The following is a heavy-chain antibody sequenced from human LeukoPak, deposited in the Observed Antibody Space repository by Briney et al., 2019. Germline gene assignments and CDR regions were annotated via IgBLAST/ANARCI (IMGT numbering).Heavy chain of an antibody. J-gene: IGHJ3*02. Sequence: GGSRRLSCAASGFTFDDYAMHWVRQAPGKGLEWVSGISWNSGSIGYADSVKGRFTISRDNAKNSLYLQMNSLRAEDTALYYCAKDMGNTGYSSSWLHDAFDIWGQGTMVTVSS. CDR2: ISWNSGSI. CDR3: AKDMGNTGYSSSWLHDAFDI. CDR1: GFTFDDYA. D-gene: IGHD6-13*01. V-gene: IGHV3-9*01.